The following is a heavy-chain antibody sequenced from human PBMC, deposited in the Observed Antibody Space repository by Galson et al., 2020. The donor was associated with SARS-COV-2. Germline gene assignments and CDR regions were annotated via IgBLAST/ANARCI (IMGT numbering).Heavy chain of an antibody. J-gene: IGHJ5*02. CDR3: ASWDGDYYESSGTAGPLDA. V-gene: IGHV1-69*13. CDR1: GGTFSSYA. Sequence: SVKVSCKASGGTFSSYAISWVRQAPGQGLDWMGGIIPIFGTANYAQKFQGRVTITADESTSTAYMALSSLRSEDTAVYYCASWDGDYYESSGTAGPLDAWGQGTLVTVSS. D-gene: IGHD3-22*01. CDR2: IIPIFGTA.